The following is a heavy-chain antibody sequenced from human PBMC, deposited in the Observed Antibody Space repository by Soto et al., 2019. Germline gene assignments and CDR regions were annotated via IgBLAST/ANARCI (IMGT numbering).Heavy chain of an antibody. CDR1: GDSVPSNSAG. CDR3: ARGEQYSGRIFDY. J-gene: IGHJ4*01. D-gene: IGHD1-26*01. CDR2: THYRSKWYY. V-gene: IGHV6-1*01. Sequence: SQTLSLTCAITGDSVPSNSAGWSWVRQSPSRGLEWLGRTHYRSKWYYEYAVSVRGRITINPDTSKNQYSLQLNSVTPEDTAVYFCARGEQYSGRIFDYWGQGTLVTVSS.